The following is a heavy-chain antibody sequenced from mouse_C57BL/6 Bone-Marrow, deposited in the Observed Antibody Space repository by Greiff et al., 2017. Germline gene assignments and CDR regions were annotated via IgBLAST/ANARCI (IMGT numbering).Heavy chain of an antibody. D-gene: IGHD2-3*01. CDR1: GYTFTDYE. Sequence: VQLQQSGAELVRPGASVTLSCKASGYTFTDYEMHWVKQTPVHGLEWIGAIDPETGGTAYNQKFKGKAILTADKSSSTAYMELRSLTSEDSAVYYCARCGGYFLFDYWGQGTTLTVSS. V-gene: IGHV1-15*01. CDR2: IDPETGGT. J-gene: IGHJ2*01. CDR3: ARCGGYFLFDY.